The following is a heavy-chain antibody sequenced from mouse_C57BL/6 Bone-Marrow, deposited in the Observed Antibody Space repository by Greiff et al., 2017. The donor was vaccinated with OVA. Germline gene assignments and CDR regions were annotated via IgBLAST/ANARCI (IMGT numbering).Heavy chain of an antibody. V-gene: IGHV14-2*01. CDR1: GFNIKDYY. J-gene: IGHJ4*01. D-gene: IGHD1-1*01. Sequence: EVQLQQSGAELVKPGASVKLSCTASGFNIKDYYMHWVKQRTEQGLEWIGRIDPEDGENKYAPYFQGKATITADTSSNTVYLQLSSLTSEDTAVYYCASRITTVVATYIAMDDWGKGTSVTVSS. CDR3: ASRITTVVATYIAMDD. CDR2: IDPEDGEN.